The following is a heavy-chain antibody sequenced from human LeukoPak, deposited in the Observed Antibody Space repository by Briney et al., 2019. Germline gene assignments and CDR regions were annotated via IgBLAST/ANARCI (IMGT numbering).Heavy chain of an antibody. CDR2: ISGSGGST. CDR3: AKSRGWDTAFDY. D-gene: IGHD3-10*01. Sequence: GGSLRLSCAASGFTFSSYSMNWVRQAPGKGLEWVSAISGSGGSTYYADSVKGRFTISRDNSKNTLYLQMNSLRAEDTAVYYCAKSRGWDTAFDYWGQGTLVTVSS. V-gene: IGHV3-23*01. CDR1: GFTFSSYS. J-gene: IGHJ4*02.